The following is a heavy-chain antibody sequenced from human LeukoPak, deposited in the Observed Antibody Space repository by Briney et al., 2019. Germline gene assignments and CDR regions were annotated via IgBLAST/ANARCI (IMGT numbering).Heavy chain of an antibody. CDR3: ARVSYDYVWGSYRYSRWFDP. Sequence: SETLSLTCTVSGGSISSYYWSWIRQPPGKGLEWIGYIYYSGSTNYNPSLKSRVTISVDTSKNQFSLKLSSATAADTAVYYCARVSYDYVWGSYRYSRWFDPWGQGPLVTVSS. D-gene: IGHD3-16*02. J-gene: IGHJ5*02. CDR1: GGSISSYY. CDR2: IYYSGST. V-gene: IGHV4-59*01.